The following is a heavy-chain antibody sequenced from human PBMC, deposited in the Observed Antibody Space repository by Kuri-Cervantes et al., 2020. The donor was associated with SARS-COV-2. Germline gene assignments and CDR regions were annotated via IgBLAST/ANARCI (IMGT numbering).Heavy chain of an antibody. CDR2: IFPADSDT. J-gene: IGHJ3*02. CDR1: GYNYVDYW. CDR3: ARGRIQGDIFDM. V-gene: IGHV5-51*01. Sequence: GGSLRLSCNASGYNYVDYWVGWVRQMPGKGLEWMGIIFPADSDTRYSPSFRGQVTISADKSINTAYLQWRSLKASDTAKYYCARGRIQGDIFDMWGQGTMVTVSS. D-gene: IGHD2-15*01.